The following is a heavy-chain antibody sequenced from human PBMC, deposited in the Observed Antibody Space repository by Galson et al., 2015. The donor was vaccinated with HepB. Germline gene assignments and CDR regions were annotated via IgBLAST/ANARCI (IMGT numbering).Heavy chain of an antibody. CDR2: INGRGPTR. V-gene: IGHV3-23*01. D-gene: IGHD3-16*01. J-gene: IGHJ5*02. Sequence: SLRLSCAGSGFIFRRHAMAWIRQAPGKGLEWVSGINGRGPTRSYSDAVKGRFSISRDNSKDTVFLQMDNLRAEDTAVYYCVKEGSWFGGDWFDPWGQGALVTVS. CDR3: VKEGSWFGGDWFDP. CDR1: GFIFRRHA.